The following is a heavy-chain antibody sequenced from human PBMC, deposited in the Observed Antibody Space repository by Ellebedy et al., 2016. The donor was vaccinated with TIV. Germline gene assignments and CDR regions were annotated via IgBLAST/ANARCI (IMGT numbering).Heavy chain of an antibody. CDR1: GYTFTSYG. CDR3: ARDTAKQGMATTWGNFDY. V-gene: IGHV1-18*01. D-gene: IGHD5-24*01. Sequence: AASVKVSCKASGYTFTSYGISWVRQAPGQGLEWMGWISAYNGNTNYAQKLQGRVTMTTDTSTSTAYMELRSLRSDDTAVYYCARDTAKQGMATTWGNFDYWGQGTLVTVSS. J-gene: IGHJ4*02. CDR2: ISAYNGNT.